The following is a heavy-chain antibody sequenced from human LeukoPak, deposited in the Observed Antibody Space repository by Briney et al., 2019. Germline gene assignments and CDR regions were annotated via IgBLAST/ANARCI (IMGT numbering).Heavy chain of an antibody. V-gene: IGHV4-38-2*02. CDR1: GYSISSGYY. Sequence: SETLSLTCAVSGYSISSGYYWGWIRQPPGKGLEWIGSIYHSGSTYYNPSLKSRVTISVDMSKNQFSLKLSSVTAADTAVYYCARDRSWSSGLYFDYWGQGTLVTVSS. D-gene: IGHD6-19*01. CDR2: IYHSGST. CDR3: ARDRSWSSGLYFDY. J-gene: IGHJ4*02.